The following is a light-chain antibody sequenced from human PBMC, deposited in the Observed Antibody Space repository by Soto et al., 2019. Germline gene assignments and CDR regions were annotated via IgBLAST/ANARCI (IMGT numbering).Light chain of an antibody. J-gene: IGLJ2*01. V-gene: IGLV2-23*01. Sequence: QSALTQPASVAGSPGQSITLSCTGTSGDVGSNNLVSWYQQHPGKAPKLMIYEGTKRPSGVSSRVSGSKSGNTASLTISGLQAEDEADYYCCSYAGSRTLVFGGGTKLTVL. CDR1: SGDVGSNNL. CDR3: CSYAGSRTLV. CDR2: EGT.